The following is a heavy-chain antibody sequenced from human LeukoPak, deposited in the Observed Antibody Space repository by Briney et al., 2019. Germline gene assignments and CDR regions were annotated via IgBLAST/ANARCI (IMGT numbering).Heavy chain of an antibody. CDR3: AREGPRGNSQFDY. D-gene: IGHD2/OR15-2a*01. CDR2: IWYDGSNK. CDR1: GFTFSNYG. Sequence: GSLRLSCAACGFTFSNYGMHWVRQVPGKGLEWVALIWYDGSNKYYTDSVKGRLTISRDNSKDTLFLQMNSLRVEDTAVYYCAREGPRGNSQFDYWGQGTLVTVSP. V-gene: IGHV3-33*01. J-gene: IGHJ4*02.